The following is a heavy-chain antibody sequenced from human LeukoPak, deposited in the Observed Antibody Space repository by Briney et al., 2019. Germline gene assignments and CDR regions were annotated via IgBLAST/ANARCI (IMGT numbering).Heavy chain of an antibody. V-gene: IGHV3-53*01. CDR2: IYSGGST. J-gene: IGHJ6*02. CDR1: GFTVSSNY. CDR3: AREKVVVVPAKGGYYYGMDV. Sequence: GGSLRLSCAASGFTVSSNYMSWVRQAPGKGLEWVSVIYSGGSTYYADSVKGRFTISRDNAKNTLYLQMNSLRAEDTAVYYCAREKVVVVPAKGGYYYGMDVWGQGTTVTVSS. D-gene: IGHD2-2*01.